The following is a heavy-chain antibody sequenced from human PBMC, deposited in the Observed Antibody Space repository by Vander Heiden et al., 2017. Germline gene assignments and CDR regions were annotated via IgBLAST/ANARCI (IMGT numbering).Heavy chain of an antibody. V-gene: IGHV3-48*02. CDR2: ISSSSSTI. D-gene: IGHD1-1*01. CDR3: ARGEGTHYYYYYGMDV. J-gene: IGHJ6*02. CDR1: GFTFSMYS. Sequence: EVQLVESGGGLVQPGGSLSLSYSASGFTFSMYSMNWVRQAPGKGLEWVSYISSSSSTIYYADSVKGRFTISRDNAKNSLYLQMNSLRDEDTAVYYCARGEGTHYYYYYGMDVWGQGTTVTVSS.